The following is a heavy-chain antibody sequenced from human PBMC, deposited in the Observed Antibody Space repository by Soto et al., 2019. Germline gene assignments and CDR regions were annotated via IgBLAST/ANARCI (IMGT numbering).Heavy chain of an antibody. CDR1: GGSFSGYY. CDR3: ARGYYYGSGSYYSRSYYYYYGMDV. V-gene: IGHV4-34*01. Sequence: PSETLSLTCAVYGGSFSGYYWSWIRQPPGKGLEWIGEINHSGSTNYNPSLKSRVTISVDTSKNQFSLKLSSVTAADTAVYYCARGYYYGSGSYYSRSYYYYYGMDVWGQGTTVTVS. CDR2: INHSGST. J-gene: IGHJ6*02. D-gene: IGHD3-10*01.